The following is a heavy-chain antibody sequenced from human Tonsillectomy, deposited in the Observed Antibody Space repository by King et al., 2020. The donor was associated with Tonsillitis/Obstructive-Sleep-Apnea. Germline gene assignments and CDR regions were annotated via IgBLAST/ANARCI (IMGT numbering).Heavy chain of an antibody. V-gene: IGHV4-39*01. CDR2: IYYDGTT. J-gene: IGHJ6*03. D-gene: IGHD6-6*01. CDR1: GGSVSSNDYY. CDR3: ARQSRDSSGGDHFYYMDV. Sequence: QLQESGPGLVKPSETLSLTCTVSGGSVSSNDYYWGWIRQPPGKGLEWIGTIYYDGTTYYNPPLKSRVTISVAPSENQFSLNLNSVTAADTAVYFCARQSRDSSGGDHFYYMDVWGKGTTVTVSS.